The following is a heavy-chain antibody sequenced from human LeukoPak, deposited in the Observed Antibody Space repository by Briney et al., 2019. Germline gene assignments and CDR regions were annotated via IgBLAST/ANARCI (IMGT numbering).Heavy chain of an antibody. D-gene: IGHD6-13*01. V-gene: IGHV4-39*01. CDR1: SGSISSSSYY. CDR3: ARGSTAAGTPYFDY. J-gene: IGHJ4*02. CDR2: IYYSGRT. Sequence: SETLSLTCTVSSGSISSSSYYWGWIRQPPGKGLEWIGSIYYSGRTYYKPSLKSRVTISVDTSKNQFSLKLSSVTAADTAVYYCARGSTAAGTPYFDYWGRGTLVTVSS.